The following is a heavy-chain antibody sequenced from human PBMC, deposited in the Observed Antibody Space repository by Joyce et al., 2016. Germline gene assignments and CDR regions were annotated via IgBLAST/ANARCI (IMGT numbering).Heavy chain of an antibody. CDR2: IYYTGKS. CDR3: VMLDRHSGSYYPEG. Sequence: QVRLQESGPGLVKPSQTLSLTCTGFGVPVSTRAYYWCWIRQHPEKGLECIGYIYYTGKSYYNPSLTICVGMSFDTSNNQFSLNLRSVTVADTAVYYCVMLDRHSGSYYPEGWGQGSLVTVSS. D-gene: IGHD1-26*01. V-gene: IGHV4-31*04. CDR1: GVPVSTRAYY. J-gene: IGHJ4*02.